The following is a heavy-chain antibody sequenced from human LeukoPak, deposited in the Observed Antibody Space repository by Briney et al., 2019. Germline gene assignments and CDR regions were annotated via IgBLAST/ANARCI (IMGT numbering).Heavy chain of an antibody. CDR3: ARSPIEGYYFDY. V-gene: IGHV3-23*01. CDR2: ISGSGGST. J-gene: IGHJ4*02. CDR1: GFTFSSYA. Sequence: GGSLRLSCAASGFTFSSYAMSWVRQAPGKGLEWVSAISGSGGSTYYADSVKGRFTISRDNAKNSLYLQMNSLRAEDTAVYYCARSPIEGYYFDYWGQGTLVTVSS.